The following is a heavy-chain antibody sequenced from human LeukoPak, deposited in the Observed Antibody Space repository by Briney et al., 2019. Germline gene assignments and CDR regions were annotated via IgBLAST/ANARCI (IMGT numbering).Heavy chain of an antibody. Sequence: GASVKVSCKASGYTFTRYYMHWVRQAPGQGLEWMGWINPHSGGTNYAQMFQGWVTKTRDTSISTAYMELSRLRSDDTAVYYCARGNGDGTALDYWGQGTLVTVSS. CDR3: ARGNGDGTALDY. CDR1: GYTFTRYY. D-gene: IGHD4-17*01. V-gene: IGHV1-2*04. J-gene: IGHJ4*02. CDR2: INPHSGGT.